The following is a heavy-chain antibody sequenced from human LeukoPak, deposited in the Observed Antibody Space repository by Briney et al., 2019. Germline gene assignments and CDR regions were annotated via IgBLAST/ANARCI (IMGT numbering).Heavy chain of an antibody. CDR1: GGSISSYY. D-gene: IGHD3-22*01. CDR2: IYYSGST. J-gene: IGHJ3*02. V-gene: IGHV4-59*08. CDR3: ARRTPILKNYDSDPIDAFDI. Sequence: PSETLSLTCTVSGGSISSYYWSWIRQPPGKGLEWIGYIYYSGSTNYNPSLKSRVTISVDTSKNQFSLRLSSVTAADTAVYYCARRTPILKNYDSDPIDAFDIWGQGTKVTVSS.